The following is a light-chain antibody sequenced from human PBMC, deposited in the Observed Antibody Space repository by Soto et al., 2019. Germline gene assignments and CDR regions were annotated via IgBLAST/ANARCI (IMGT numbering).Light chain of an antibody. CDR1: QSISSY. CDR2: AAS. CDR3: QQSYSTFTWT. V-gene: IGKV1-39*01. J-gene: IGKJ1*01. Sequence: DIQMTQSPSSLSASVRDRVTITCRASQSISSYLNWYQQKPGKAPKLLIYAASSLQSGVPSRFSGSGSGTDFTLTISSLQPEDFATYYCQQSYSTFTWTFGQGTKVDI.